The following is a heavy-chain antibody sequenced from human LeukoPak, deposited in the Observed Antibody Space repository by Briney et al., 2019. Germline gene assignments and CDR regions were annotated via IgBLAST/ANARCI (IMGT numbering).Heavy chain of an antibody. CDR3: ARDLNWETY. D-gene: IGHD7-27*01. J-gene: IGHJ4*02. V-gene: IGHV3-7*01. Sequence: GGSLRLSCAASGFTFSSTWMTWVRQAPGKGLEWVANIKTDGSLTYYVDSVKGRFTISRDNAKNSLYLQMNGLRAEDTAVYYCARDLNWETYWGQGTLVTVSS. CDR1: GFTFSSTW. CDR2: IKTDGSLT.